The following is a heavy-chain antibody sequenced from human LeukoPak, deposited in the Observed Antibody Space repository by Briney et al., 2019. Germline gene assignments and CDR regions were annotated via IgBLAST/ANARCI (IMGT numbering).Heavy chain of an antibody. V-gene: IGHV3-74*01. CDR3: ARGKAVAGTFSWFDP. D-gene: IGHD6-19*01. J-gene: IGHJ5*02. CDR2: INSDGSST. Sequence: GGSLRLSCAASGFTFSVYWMHWVRQAPGRGLVWVSLINSDGSSTRYADSVKGRFTISRDNAKNTLCLQMNSLRAEDTAVYYCARGKAVAGTFSWFDPWGQGTLVTVSS. CDR1: GFTFSVYW.